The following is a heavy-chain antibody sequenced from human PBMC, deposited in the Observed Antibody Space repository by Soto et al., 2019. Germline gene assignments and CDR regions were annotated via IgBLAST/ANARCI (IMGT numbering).Heavy chain of an antibody. CDR1: GYSFSGYY. V-gene: IGHV1-2*02. CDR3: ARTRGVIPRVTYNWFDP. Sequence: ASVKISCKASGYSFSGYYMNWVRQAPGQGLEWMGWIKPSSGGTDYAQKFQGRVTMTRDTSISTAYMELRGLRYDDTAVYYCARTRGVIPRVTYNWFDPWGQGTLVTVSS. D-gene: IGHD3-10*01. CDR2: IKPSSGGT. J-gene: IGHJ5*02.